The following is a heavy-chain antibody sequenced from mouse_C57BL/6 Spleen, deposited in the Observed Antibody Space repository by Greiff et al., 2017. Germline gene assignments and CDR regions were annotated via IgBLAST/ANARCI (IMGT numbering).Heavy chain of an antibody. CDR2: IHPNSGST. V-gene: IGHV1-64*01. CDR3: AESYGYYEGYAMDY. D-gene: IGHD2-3*01. Sequence: QVQLQQPGAELVKPGASVKLSCKASGYTFTSYWMHWVKQRPGQGLEWIGMIHPNSGSTNYNEKFKSKATLTVDKSSSTAYMQLSSLTSEDSAVYYCAESYGYYEGYAMDYWGQGTSVTVSS. CDR1: GYTFTSYW. J-gene: IGHJ4*01.